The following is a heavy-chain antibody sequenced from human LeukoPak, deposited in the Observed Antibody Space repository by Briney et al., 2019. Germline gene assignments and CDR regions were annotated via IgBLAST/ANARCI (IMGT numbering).Heavy chain of an antibody. CDR1: GGSISSRPYY. CDR2: FDYSGST. J-gene: IGHJ4*02. Sequence: PSETLSLTCTVSGGSISSRPYYWGWTRQPPGKGLEWLGSFDYSGSTYYNPSLKSRVTISVDTSKNQFSLKLSSVTAADTAVYYCARRTGRTTRLGGYFDYWGQGTLVTVSS. V-gene: IGHV4-39*07. D-gene: IGHD3-16*01. CDR3: ARRTGRTTRLGGYFDY.